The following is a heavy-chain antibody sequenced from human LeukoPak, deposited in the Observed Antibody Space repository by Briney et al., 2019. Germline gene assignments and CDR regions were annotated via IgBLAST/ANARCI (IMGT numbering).Heavy chain of an antibody. Sequence: AETLSLTCAVSGGSISSTSYYWAWIRQPPGKGLEWIGNIFYRGSTYYTPSLKSRVTISVDTSKNQFSLRLSSVTAADTAVHYCARRVRNYVRAGDWFDPWGQGTLVTVSS. CDR1: GGSISSTSYY. V-gene: IGHV4-39*01. CDR2: IFYRGST. J-gene: IGHJ5*02. CDR3: ARRVRNYVRAGDWFDP. D-gene: IGHD1-7*01.